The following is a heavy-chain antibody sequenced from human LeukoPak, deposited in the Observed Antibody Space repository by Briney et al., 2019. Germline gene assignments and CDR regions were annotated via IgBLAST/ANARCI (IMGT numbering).Heavy chain of an antibody. CDR3: ARDSGSGTSGNEFDY. D-gene: IGHD1/OR15-1a*01. V-gene: IGHV3-48*03. CDR1: GCKFSSHE. J-gene: IGHJ4*02. Sequence: PGGSLRLSCAASGCKFSSHEMNWVRKAPGKGLEWVSYISEGGDLIYYAEFVKGRFTVSRDNAKNVLFLQMSGLRVEDTAVYYCARDSGSGTSGNEFDYWGQGTLVSVSS. CDR2: ISEGGDLI.